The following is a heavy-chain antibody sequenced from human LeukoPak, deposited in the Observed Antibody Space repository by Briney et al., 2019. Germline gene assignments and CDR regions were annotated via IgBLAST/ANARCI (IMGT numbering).Heavy chain of an antibody. D-gene: IGHD5-24*01. Sequence: PGGSLRLSCAASGFTFSSYSMNWVRQAPGKGLEWVSYISSSSSTIYYADSVKGRFTISRDNAKNSLYLQMNSLRAEDTAVYYCARGSRTIELGDDYWGQGTLVTVSS. CDR3: ARGSRTIELGDDY. CDR1: GFTFSSYS. V-gene: IGHV3-48*01. CDR2: ISSSSSTI. J-gene: IGHJ4*02.